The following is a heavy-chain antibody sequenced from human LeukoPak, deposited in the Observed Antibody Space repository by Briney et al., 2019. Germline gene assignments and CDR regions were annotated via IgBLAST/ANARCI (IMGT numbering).Heavy chain of an antibody. D-gene: IGHD1-26*01. J-gene: IGHJ4*02. CDR3: TRGGSYYFD. Sequence: GGSLRLSCAASGFTFSSYAMHWVRQAPGKGLEWVAAISYDGNNKYYADSVKGRFTISRDNAKNTLSLQMNSLRAEDTAVYYCTRGGSYYFDWGQGTLVTVSS. V-gene: IGHV3-30*04. CDR2: ISYDGNNK. CDR1: GFTFSSYA.